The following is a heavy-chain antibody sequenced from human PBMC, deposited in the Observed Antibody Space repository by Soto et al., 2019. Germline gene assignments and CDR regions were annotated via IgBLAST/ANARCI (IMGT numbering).Heavy chain of an antibody. CDR1: GYTFTDYH. V-gene: IGHV1-2*02. CDR3: ARGHQLRPGNNWFDP. CDR2: INPHSGDT. D-gene: IGHD1-1*01. Sequence: ASVKVSCKASGYTFTDYHLHWVRQAPGQGLEWMGWINPHSGDTGSAQKFQGRITVTGDTSSSTAYMDLSRLKSDDTAFCYCARGHQLRPGNNWFDPWGQGTLVTVSS. J-gene: IGHJ5*01.